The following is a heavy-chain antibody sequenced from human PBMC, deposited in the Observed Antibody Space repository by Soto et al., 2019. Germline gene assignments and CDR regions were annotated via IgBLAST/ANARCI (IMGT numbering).Heavy chain of an antibody. CDR1: GGSISTNNW. D-gene: IGHD2-21*01. CDR3: ARGYGGNLHWFFHL. CDR2: IYHSGST. J-gene: IGHJ2*01. Sequence: SETLSLTCAVSGGSISTNNWWSWVRQPPGKGLEWIGEIYHSGSTNYNPSLKSRVTVSVDKSKNHFSLRLRSVTAADTAVYYCARGYGGNLHWFFHLWGRGTLVTVSS. V-gene: IGHV4-4*02.